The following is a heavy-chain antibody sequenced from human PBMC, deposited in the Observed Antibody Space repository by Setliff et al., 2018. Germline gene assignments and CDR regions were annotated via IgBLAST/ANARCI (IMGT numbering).Heavy chain of an antibody. V-gene: IGHV3-11*03. CDR1: GFTFSDYY. CDR3: AKGGDWDDQHYAFDI. Sequence: GGSLRLSCAASGFTFSDYYMSWIRQAPGKGLEWVSYVTTTGGFTKEADSVRGRFSVSRDNSKKSVYLQINDLRAEDTALYFCAKGGDWDDQHYAFDIWGQGTMVTVSS. CDR2: VTTTGGFT. D-gene: IGHD1-1*01. J-gene: IGHJ3*02.